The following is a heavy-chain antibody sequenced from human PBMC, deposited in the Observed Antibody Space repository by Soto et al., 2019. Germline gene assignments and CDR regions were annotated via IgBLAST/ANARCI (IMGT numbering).Heavy chain of an antibody. J-gene: IGHJ4*02. CDR3: AKAGIYCSSTSCPTDLYYFDY. CDR1: GFTFSSYG. D-gene: IGHD2-2*01. V-gene: IGHV3-30*18. CDR2: ISYDGSNK. Sequence: GGSLRLSCAASGFTFSSYGMHWVRQAPGKGLEWVAVISYDGSNKYHADSVKGRFTISRDNSKNTLYLQMNSLRAEDTAVYYCAKAGIYCSSTSCPTDLYYFDYWGQGTLVTVSS.